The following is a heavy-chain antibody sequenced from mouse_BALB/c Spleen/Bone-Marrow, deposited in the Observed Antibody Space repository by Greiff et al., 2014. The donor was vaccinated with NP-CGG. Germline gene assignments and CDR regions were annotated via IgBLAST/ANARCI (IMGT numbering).Heavy chain of an antibody. CDR1: GFTFSDYY. D-gene: IGHD2-14*01. CDR2: ISDGGSYT. V-gene: IGHV5-4*02. Sequence: EVMLVESGGGLVKPGGSLKLSCAASGFTFSDYYMYWVRQTPEKRLEWVATISDGGSYTYYPDSVKGRFTSSRDIAKNNLYLQMSSLKSEDTAMYYCARDRGVQGYAMDYWGQGTSVTVSS. CDR3: ARDRGVQGYAMDY. J-gene: IGHJ4*01.